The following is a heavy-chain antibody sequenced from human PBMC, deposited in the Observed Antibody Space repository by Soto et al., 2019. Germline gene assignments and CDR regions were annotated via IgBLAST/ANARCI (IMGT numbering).Heavy chain of an antibody. Sequence: QVQLQESGPGLVKPSETLSLTCTVSGDSMTKYYWSWIRQPAGKGLEWIGRVYTSGSTNYNPSLKSRVSMSVATSNLHSSLKLKSVTAADTAVYYCARTVGAAYSFDFWRQGALVTVSS. J-gene: IGHJ4*02. D-gene: IGHD1-26*01. CDR1: GDSMTKYY. CDR3: ARTVGAAYSFDF. CDR2: VYTSGST. V-gene: IGHV4-4*07.